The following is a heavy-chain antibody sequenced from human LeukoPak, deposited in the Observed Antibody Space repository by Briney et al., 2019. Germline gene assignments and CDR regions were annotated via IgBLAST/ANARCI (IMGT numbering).Heavy chain of an antibody. Sequence: SETLSLTCTASGGSISSYYWSWIRQPPGKGLEWIGYIYYSGSTYYNPSLKSRVTISVDTSKNQFSLKLSSVTAADTAVYYCARGDSSSWYGNWFDPWGQGTLVTVSS. D-gene: IGHD6-13*01. J-gene: IGHJ5*02. CDR2: IYYSGST. CDR1: GGSISSYY. CDR3: ARGDSSSWYGNWFDP. V-gene: IGHV4-59*12.